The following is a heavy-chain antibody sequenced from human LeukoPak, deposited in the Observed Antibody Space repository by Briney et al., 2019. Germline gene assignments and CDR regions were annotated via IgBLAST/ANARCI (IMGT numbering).Heavy chain of an antibody. Sequence: RASVKVSCKASGGTFSSYAISWVRQAPGQGLEWMGGIIPIFGTANYAQKFQGRVTITADESTSTAYMELSRLRSDDTAVYYCARGSSGWPFDYWGQGTLVTVSS. CDR1: GGTFSSYA. CDR2: IIPIFGTA. D-gene: IGHD6-19*01. V-gene: IGHV1-69*13. J-gene: IGHJ4*02. CDR3: ARGSSGWPFDY.